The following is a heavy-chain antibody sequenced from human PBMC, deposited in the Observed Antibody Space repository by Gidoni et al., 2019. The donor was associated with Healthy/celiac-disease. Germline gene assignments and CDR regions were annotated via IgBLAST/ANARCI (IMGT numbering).Heavy chain of an antibody. D-gene: IGHD2-2*02. Sequence: GEINHSGSTNYNPSLKSRVTISVDTSKNQFSLKLSSVTAADTAVYYCARVGCSSTSCYTRGKHYYYYYMDVWGQGTTVTVSS. J-gene: IGHJ6*03. CDR3: ARVGCSSTSCYTRGKHYYYYYMDV. CDR2: INHSGST. V-gene: IGHV4-34*01.